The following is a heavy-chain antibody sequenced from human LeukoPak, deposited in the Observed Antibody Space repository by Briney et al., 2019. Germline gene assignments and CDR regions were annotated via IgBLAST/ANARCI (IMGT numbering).Heavy chain of an antibody. Sequence: PSETLSLTCTVSGDSSSNSVYYWGWIRQPPGRGLEWIGSIDYSGSIYYNPSLKSRATISIDMSKNQFSLKLSSVTAADTAVYYCARGSPSWQWLVDYFDYWGQGTLVTVSS. D-gene: IGHD6-19*01. V-gene: IGHV4-39*07. CDR1: GDSSSNSVYY. CDR3: ARGSPSWQWLVDYFDY. CDR2: IDYSGSI. J-gene: IGHJ4*02.